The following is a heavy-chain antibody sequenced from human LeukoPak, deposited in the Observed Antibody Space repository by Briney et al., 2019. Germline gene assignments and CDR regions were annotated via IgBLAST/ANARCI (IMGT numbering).Heavy chain of an antibody. CDR1: GGSISSYY. Sequence: SGTLSLTCTVSGGSISSYYWSWIRQPAGKGLEWIGRIYTSGSTNYNPSLKSRVTMSVDTSKNQFSLKLSSVTAADTAVYYCAREVLRSSSWYSRFDPWGQGTLVTVS. CDR3: AREVLRSSSWYSRFDP. D-gene: IGHD6-13*01. CDR2: IYTSGST. V-gene: IGHV4-4*07. J-gene: IGHJ5*02.